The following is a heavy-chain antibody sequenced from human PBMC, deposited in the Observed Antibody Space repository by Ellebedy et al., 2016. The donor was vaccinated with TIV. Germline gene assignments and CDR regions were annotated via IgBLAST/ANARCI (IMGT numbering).Heavy chain of an antibody. CDR3: ARGYCPSATSCYFDS. D-gene: IGHD2-2*01. J-gene: IGHJ5*01. V-gene: IGHV3-30-3*01. Sequence: PGGSLRLSCSASGFSFSSYAMHWVRQAPGKGLEWVAIISYDGSHRYYADSVKGRFTISRDISKNTLYLQMNSLRAEDTAVYYCARGYCPSATSCYFDSWGQGTLVTVSS. CDR2: ISYDGSHR. CDR1: GFSFSSYA.